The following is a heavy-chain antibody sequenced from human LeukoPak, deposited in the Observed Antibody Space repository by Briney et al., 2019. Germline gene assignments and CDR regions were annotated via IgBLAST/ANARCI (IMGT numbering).Heavy chain of an antibody. CDR1: GYSISSGYY. Sequence: ETLSLTCTVSGYSISSGYYWGWIRQPPGKGLEWVSGINWNGGSTGYADSVKGRFTISRDNAKKSLYLQMHSLRAEDTAFYHCARVKGEGAHFDYWGQGTLVTVSS. D-gene: IGHD1-26*01. CDR3: ARVKGEGAHFDY. CDR2: INWNGGST. V-gene: IGHV3-20*01. J-gene: IGHJ4*02.